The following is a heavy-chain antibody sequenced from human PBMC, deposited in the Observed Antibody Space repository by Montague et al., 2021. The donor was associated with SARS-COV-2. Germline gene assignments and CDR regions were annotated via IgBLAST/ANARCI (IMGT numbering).Heavy chain of an antibody. D-gene: IGHD6-6*01. J-gene: IGHJ3*01. Sequence: SLRLSCAASGFTFSSYSVNWVRQAPGKGLEWISYISSSTNIIYYADSVKGRFTTSRDNARNSLYLQMNSLRVGDTAVYYCAKDLVLRAARPDALDVWGQGTVVTVSS. CDR3: AKDLVLRAARPDALDV. CDR1: GFTFSSYS. CDR2: ISSSTNII. V-gene: IGHV3-48*04.